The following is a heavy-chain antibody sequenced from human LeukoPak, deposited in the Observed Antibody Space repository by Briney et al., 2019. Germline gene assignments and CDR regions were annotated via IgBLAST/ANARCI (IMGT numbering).Heavy chain of an antibody. CDR3: ARGVVSPSHFDY. CDR2: IYYSGST. Sequence: SQTLSLTCTVSGGSISSGSYYWSWIRHPPGKGLVWIGYIYYSGSTNYNPSLKSRVTISVDTSKNQFSLKLSSVTAADTAVYYCARGVVSPSHFDYWGQGTLVTVSS. V-gene: IGHV4-61*01. J-gene: IGHJ4*02. CDR1: GGSISSGSYY. D-gene: IGHD2-2*01.